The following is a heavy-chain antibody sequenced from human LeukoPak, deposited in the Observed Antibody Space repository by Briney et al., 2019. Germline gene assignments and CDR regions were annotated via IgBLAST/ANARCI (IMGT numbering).Heavy chain of an antibody. CDR3: AKRGYSYSFDY. CDR2: ISSDGSNK. Sequence: SGRSLRLSCAASGFTFSTYGMHWVRQAPGKGLEWEAVISSDGSNKYYADSVKGRFTISRDNSKNTLYLQMNSLRAEDTAVYYCAKRGYSYSFDYWGQGTLVTVSS. CDR1: GFTFSTYG. J-gene: IGHJ4*02. V-gene: IGHV3-30*18. D-gene: IGHD5-18*01.